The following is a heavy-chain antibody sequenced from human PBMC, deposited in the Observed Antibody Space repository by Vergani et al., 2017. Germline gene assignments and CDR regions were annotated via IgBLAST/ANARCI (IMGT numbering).Heavy chain of an antibody. J-gene: IGHJ6*02. D-gene: IGHD3-9*01. Sequence: EVQLVESGGGLVKPGGSLRLSCAASGFTFSSYSMNWVRQAPGKGLEWVSSISSSSSYIYYADSVKGRFTISRDNAKNSLYLQMNSLRAEDTAVYYCARVVLRYFEEEYYYYGMDVWGQGTTVTVSS. CDR2: ISSSSSYI. CDR1: GFTFSSYS. CDR3: ARVVLRYFEEEYYYYGMDV. V-gene: IGHV3-21*01.